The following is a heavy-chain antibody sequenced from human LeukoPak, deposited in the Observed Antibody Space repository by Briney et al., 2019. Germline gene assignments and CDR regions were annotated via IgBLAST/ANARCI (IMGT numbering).Heavy chain of an antibody. CDR3: ARQDDQDHGDPNWFDP. CDR1: GFHFSTYN. CDR2: INYSGTT. V-gene: IGHV4-39*01. D-gene: IGHD4-17*01. J-gene: IGHJ5*02. Sequence: PGESLRPSCAASGFHFSTYNMNWVRQAPGKGLEWIGSINYSGTTFYNPSLKSRVSISVDTSKNQFSLKVTSVTAADTAVYYCARQDDQDHGDPNWFDPWGQGTLVTVSS.